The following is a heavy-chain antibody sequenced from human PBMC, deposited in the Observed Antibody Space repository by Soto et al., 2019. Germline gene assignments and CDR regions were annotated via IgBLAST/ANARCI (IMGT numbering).Heavy chain of an antibody. D-gene: IGHD1-26*01. CDR1: GFTFSDYY. V-gene: IGHV3-11*01. CDR3: AREIVGANPAWNDY. Sequence: GGSLRLSCAASGFTFSDYYMSWIRQAPGKGLEWVSYISTSGSTIYYADSVRGRFTISRDNAKNSLYLQMNSLRAEDTAVYYCAREIVGANPAWNDYWGQGTLVTVSS. CDR2: ISTSGSTI. J-gene: IGHJ4*02.